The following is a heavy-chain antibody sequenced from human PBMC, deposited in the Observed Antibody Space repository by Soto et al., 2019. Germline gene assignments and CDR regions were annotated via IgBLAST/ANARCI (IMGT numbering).Heavy chain of an antibody. J-gene: IGHJ6*02. V-gene: IGHV1-69*01. CDR2: IIPIFGTA. CDR3: ASLRFLEWLYGMDV. D-gene: IGHD3-3*01. CDR1: GGTFRSYA. Sequence: QVQLVQSGAEVKKPGSSVKVSCEASGGTFRSYAISWVRQAPGQGLEWMGGIIPIFGTANYAQKFQGRVTITADESTSTAYMELSSLRSEDTAVYYCASLRFLEWLYGMDVWGQGTTVTVSS.